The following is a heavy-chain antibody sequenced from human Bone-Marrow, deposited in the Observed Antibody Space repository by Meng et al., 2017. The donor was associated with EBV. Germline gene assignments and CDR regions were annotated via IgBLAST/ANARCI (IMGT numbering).Heavy chain of an antibody. D-gene: IGHD6-19*01. Sequence: QVQLRQWGPGLFEPSETLSLTCSVYGGSFSGYYWSWIRQPPGKGLQWIGEINYSGRTNYNPSLKSRVTISVDTSKNQFSLKLSSVTAADTAVYYCARGWNIAVAGVYYFDYWGQGTLVTVSS. V-gene: IGHV4-34*01. J-gene: IGHJ4*02. CDR1: GGSFSGYY. CDR3: ARGWNIAVAGVYYFDY. CDR2: INYSGRT.